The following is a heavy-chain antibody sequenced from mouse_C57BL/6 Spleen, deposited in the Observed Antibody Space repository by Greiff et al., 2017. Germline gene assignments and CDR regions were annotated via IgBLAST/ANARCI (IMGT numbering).Heavy chain of an antibody. CDR2: IDPSDSET. V-gene: IGHV1-52*01. J-gene: IGHJ4*01. CDR1: GYTFTSYW. Sequence: QVQLQQPGAELVRPGSSVKLSCKASGYTFTSYWMHWVKQRPIQGLEWIGNIDPSDSETHYNQKFKDKATLTVDKSSSTAYMHLRILTSEDSAVYYWASYGGAMDYWGQGTSVTVSS. CDR3: ASYGGAMDY. D-gene: IGHD1-1*01.